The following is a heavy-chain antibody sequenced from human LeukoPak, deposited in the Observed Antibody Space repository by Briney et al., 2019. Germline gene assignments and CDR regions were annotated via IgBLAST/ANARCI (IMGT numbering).Heavy chain of an antibody. CDR1: VYTFTVYY. V-gene: IGHV1-2*02. Sequence: ASVTVSCTASVYTFTVYYLHWVRQAPGQGLEWVGGINSNNGDTHYAQNFQGRVTMTRDTSISTAYMELSRLGSDDTAVYYCARDGDGYNLDWGQGTLVTVSS. CDR3: ARDGDGYNLD. J-gene: IGHJ4*02. CDR2: INSNNGDT. D-gene: IGHD5-24*01.